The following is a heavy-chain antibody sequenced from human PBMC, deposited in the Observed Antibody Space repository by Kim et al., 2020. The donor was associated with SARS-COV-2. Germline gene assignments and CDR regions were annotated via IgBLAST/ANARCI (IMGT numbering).Heavy chain of an antibody. CDR2: IYYSGST. J-gene: IGHJ5*02. CDR3: ARDLYGSGPFDP. D-gene: IGHD3-10*01. Sequence: SETLSLTCTVSGGSISSYYWSWIRQPPGKGLEWIGYIYYSGSTNYNPSLKSRVTISVDTSKNQFSLKLSSVTAADTAVYYCARDLYGSGPFDPWGQGTLVTVSS. V-gene: IGHV4-59*01. CDR1: GGSISSYY.